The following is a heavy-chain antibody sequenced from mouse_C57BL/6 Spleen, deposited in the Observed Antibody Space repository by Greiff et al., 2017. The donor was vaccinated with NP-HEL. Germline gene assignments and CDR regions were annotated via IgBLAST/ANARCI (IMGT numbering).Heavy chain of an antibody. CDR2: INPSNGGT. Sequence: QVQLQQPGTELVKPGASVKLSCKASGYTFTSYWMHWVKQRPGQGLEWIGNINPSNGGTNYNEKFKSKATLTVDKSSSTAYMQLSSLTSEDSAVYYCASPGVPYDYLYAMDYWGQGTSVTVSS. J-gene: IGHJ4*01. CDR3: ASPGVPYDYLYAMDY. CDR1: GYTFTSYW. D-gene: IGHD2-4*01. V-gene: IGHV1-53*01.